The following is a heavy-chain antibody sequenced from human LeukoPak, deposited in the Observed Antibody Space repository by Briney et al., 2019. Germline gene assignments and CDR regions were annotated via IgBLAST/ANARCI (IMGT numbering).Heavy chain of an antibody. CDR1: GGSFSGYY. CDR3: ARASGKNYYYYYYMDV. V-gene: IGHV4-34*01. D-gene: IGHD1-26*01. Sequence: SETLSLTCAVYGGSFSGYYWSWIRQPPGKGVEWIGEINHSGSTNYNPSLKSRVTISVDTSKNQFSLKLSSVTAADTAVYYCARASGKNYYYYYYMDVWGKGTTVTVSS. CDR2: INHSGST. J-gene: IGHJ6*03.